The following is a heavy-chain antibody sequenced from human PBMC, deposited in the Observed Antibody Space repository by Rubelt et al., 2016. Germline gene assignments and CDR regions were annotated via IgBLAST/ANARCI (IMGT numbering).Heavy chain of an antibody. CDR3: ARGAEDSSGYYDDLFDY. J-gene: IGHJ4*02. V-gene: IGHV4-34*01. CDR2: INHSGST. D-gene: IGHD3-22*01. Sequence: QVQLQQWGAGLLKPSETLSLTCAVYGGSFSGYYWSWIRQPPGKGLEWIGEINHSGSTNYNPSLKSRVTISVDTSKNQFSLKLSSVTAADTAVYYCARGAEDSSGYYDDLFDYWGQGTLVTVSS. CDR1: GGSFSGYY.